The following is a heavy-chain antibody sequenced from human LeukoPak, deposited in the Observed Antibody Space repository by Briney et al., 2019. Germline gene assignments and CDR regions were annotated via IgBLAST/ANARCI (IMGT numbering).Heavy chain of an antibody. D-gene: IGHD1/OR15-1a*01. V-gene: IGHV4-61*02. CDR1: GDSISSGDYY. J-gene: IGHJ5*02. CDR3: ASMINKGEQVADWFDP. Sequence: SETLSLTCTVSGDSISSGDYYWSWIRQPAGKGLEWIGRISSSGSTNYNPSLKSRVTISVDTSKNQFSLKLSSVTAADTAVYYCASMINKGEQVADWFDPWGQGTLVTVSS. CDR2: ISSSGST.